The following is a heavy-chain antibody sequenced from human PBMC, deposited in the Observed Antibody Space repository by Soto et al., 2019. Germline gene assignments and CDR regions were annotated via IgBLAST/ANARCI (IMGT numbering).Heavy chain of an antibody. CDR1: GFTFSDYY. Sequence: GGSLRLSCAASGFTFSDYYMSWIRQAPGKGLEWVSYISSSSSYTNYADSVKGRFTISRDNAKNSLYLQMNSLRAEDTAVYYCARDSVPAAPTYYYGMDVWGQGTTVTVSS. CDR2: ISSSSSYT. V-gene: IGHV3-11*06. CDR3: ARDSVPAAPTYYYGMDV. J-gene: IGHJ6*02. D-gene: IGHD2-2*01.